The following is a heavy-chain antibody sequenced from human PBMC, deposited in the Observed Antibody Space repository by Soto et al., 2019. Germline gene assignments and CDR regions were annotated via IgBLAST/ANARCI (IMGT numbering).Heavy chain of an antibody. CDR3: ARDLEHSGSYYWLGYYYGMDV. J-gene: IGHJ6*02. D-gene: IGHD1-26*01. CDR2: INAGNGDT. V-gene: IGHV1-3*01. CDR1: GYTFTSYP. Sequence: ASVKVSCKASGYTFTSYPMHWVRQAGQRLEGMGWINAGNGDTKYSQKFQGRVTITRDTSASTDFMELSSLRSEDTAVYYCARDLEHSGSYYWLGYYYGMDVWGQGTTVTVSS.